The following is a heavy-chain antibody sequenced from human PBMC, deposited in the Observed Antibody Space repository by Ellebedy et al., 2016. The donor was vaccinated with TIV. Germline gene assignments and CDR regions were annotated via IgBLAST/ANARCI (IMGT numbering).Heavy chain of an antibody. J-gene: IGHJ3*02. CDR3: ARAMRAGWGAFDI. CDR1: GFTFSSYA. CDR2: VSGSGGSA. Sequence: GESLKISCAASGFTFSSYAMSWVRQAPGKGLEWVSGVSGSGGSAYYADSVKGRFTISRDNAKNSLYLQMNSLRAEDTAVYYCARAMRAGWGAFDIWGQGTMVTVSS. V-gene: IGHV3-23*01. D-gene: IGHD7-27*01.